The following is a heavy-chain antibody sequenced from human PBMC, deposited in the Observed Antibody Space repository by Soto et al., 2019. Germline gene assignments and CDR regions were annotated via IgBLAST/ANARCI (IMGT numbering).Heavy chain of an antibody. Sequence: QLRLQESGPGLVKPSETLSLTCRVSDGSMNSDSSYWGWIRQPPGKGLERIGVINHSGSTYHNLSLKGRVTMSVAASRNQFSLKLTSMTAADTAVYYCARLGGYVSVGYYYLWDSWGQGTLVTVSS. J-gene: IGHJ4*02. CDR2: INHSGST. D-gene: IGHD3-22*01. V-gene: IGHV4-39*01. CDR3: ARLGGYVSVGYYYLWDS. CDR1: DGSMNSDSSY.